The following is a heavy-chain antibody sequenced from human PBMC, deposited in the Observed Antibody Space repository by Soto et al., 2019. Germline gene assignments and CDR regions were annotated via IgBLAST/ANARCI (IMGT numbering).Heavy chain of an antibody. J-gene: IGHJ5*02. CDR1: GGSISSSSYY. V-gene: IGHV4-39*01. D-gene: IGHD6-19*01. CDR2: IYYSGST. CDR3: ARQPPIAVADTGWFDP. Sequence: QLQLQESGPGLVKPSETLSLTCTVSGGSISSSSYYWGWIRQPPGKRLEWLGSIYYSGSTYYKPSLKSRVTISVDTSKNQFSLKLSSVTASDTAVYYCARQPPIAVADTGWFDPWGQGTLVTVSS.